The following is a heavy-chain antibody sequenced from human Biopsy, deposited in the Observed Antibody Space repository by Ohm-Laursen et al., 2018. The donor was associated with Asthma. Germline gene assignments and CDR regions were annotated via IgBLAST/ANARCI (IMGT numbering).Heavy chain of an antibody. D-gene: IGHD3-9*01. CDR1: GGSLSGNY. V-gene: IGHV4-34*01. CDR3: ARGPEKGGYDILTGYPQVSYGLDV. Sequence: TLSLTCGVYGGSLSGNYWSWIRQPPGKGLGWIGESNHRGITNYNPSLESRVTISADTSMDQFSLKLSSVTAADTAVYYCARGPEKGGYDILTGYPQVSYGLDVWGQGTTVTASS. J-gene: IGHJ6*02. CDR2: SNHRGIT.